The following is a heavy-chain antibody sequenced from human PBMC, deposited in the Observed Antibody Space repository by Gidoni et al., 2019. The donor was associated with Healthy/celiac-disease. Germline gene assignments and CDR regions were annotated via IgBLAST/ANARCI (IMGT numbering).Heavy chain of an antibody. CDR1: GGSISSGGYY. V-gene: IGHV4-31*03. J-gene: IGHJ4*02. CDR2: IYYSGST. Sequence: QVQLQESGPGLVKPSQTLSLTCTVSGGSISSGGYYWSWIRQHPGKGLEWIGYIYYSGSTYYNPSLKSRVTISVDTSKNQFSLKLSSVTAADTAVYYCARFEVRYFDWPYTLNYFDYWGQGTLVTVSS. D-gene: IGHD3-9*01. CDR3: ARFEVRYFDWPYTLNYFDY.